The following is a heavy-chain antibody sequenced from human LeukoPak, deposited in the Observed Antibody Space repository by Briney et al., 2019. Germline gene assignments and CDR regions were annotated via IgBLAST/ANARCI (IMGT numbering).Heavy chain of an antibody. V-gene: IGHV3-21*01. CDR1: GFTFSNYN. J-gene: IGHJ4*02. CDR2: ITSSSTYI. Sequence: PGGSLRLSCAASGFTFSNYNMNWVRQAPGKGLEWVSSITSSSTYIYYADSVKGRFTISRDNAKNSQYLQMNSLRAEDTAVYYCARDPWTNSDYDGFDYWGQGTLVTVSS. D-gene: IGHD5-12*01. CDR3: ARDPWTNSDYDGFDY.